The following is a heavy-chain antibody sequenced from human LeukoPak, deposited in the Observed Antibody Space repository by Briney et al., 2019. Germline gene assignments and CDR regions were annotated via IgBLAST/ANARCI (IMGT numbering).Heavy chain of an antibody. D-gene: IGHD3-10*01. CDR3: ARDLYYCGSGSYYRADY. Sequence: GGSLRLSCAAAGFTFSDYYMSLIRKAPGNVLEWVSYISSSGSAIYYADSVKGRFTISKDNAKNSLYLQMNRLTAEHTTVYYCARDLYYCGSGSYYRADYWGQGTLVTVSS. J-gene: IGHJ4*02. V-gene: IGHV3-11*04. CDR1: GFTFSDYY. CDR2: ISSSGSAI.